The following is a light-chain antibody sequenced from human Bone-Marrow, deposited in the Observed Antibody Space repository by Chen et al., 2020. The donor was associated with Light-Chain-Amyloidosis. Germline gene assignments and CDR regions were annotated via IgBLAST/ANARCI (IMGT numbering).Light chain of an antibody. CDR1: GFPKQY. CDR2: NDS. Sequence: SYELTQPPSVSVSPGQTTRIPCSADGFPKQYEYWYPQKPGQAPVLVICNDSERTSGIPELFSGSSSGTTVTLTIRGVQAEDEDDYDGQSADTTDPLNVLFGGGTKLTVL. J-gene: IGLJ3*02. CDR3: QSADTTDPLNVL. V-gene: IGLV3-25*03.